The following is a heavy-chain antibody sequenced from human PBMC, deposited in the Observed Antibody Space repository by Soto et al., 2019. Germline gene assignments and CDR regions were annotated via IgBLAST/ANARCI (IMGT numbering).Heavy chain of an antibody. D-gene: IGHD6-6*01. J-gene: IGHJ6*03. CDR2: INHSGST. CDR1: GGSFSGYY. CDR3: ARSGYSNSGYYMDV. V-gene: IGHV4-34*01. Sequence: SETLSLTCAVYGGSFSGYYWSWIRQPPGKGLEWIGEINHSGSTNYNPSLKSRVTISVDTSKNQFSLKLSSVTAADTAVYYCARSGYSNSGYYMDVWGKGTTVTVSS.